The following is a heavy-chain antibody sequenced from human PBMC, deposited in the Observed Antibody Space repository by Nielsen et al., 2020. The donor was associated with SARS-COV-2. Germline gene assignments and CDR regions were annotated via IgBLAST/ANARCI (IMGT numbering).Heavy chain of an antibody. CDR3: AKDFNSYDFWSGFRY. CDR2: ISGSGGST. D-gene: IGHD3-3*01. CDR1: GFTFSSYA. J-gene: IGHJ4*02. Sequence: GESLKISCAASGFTFSSYAMSWVRQAPGKGPEWVSAISGSGGSTYYADSVKGRFTISRDNSKNTLYLQMNSLRAEDTAVYYCAKDFNSYDFWSGFRYWGQGTLVTVSS. V-gene: IGHV3-23*01.